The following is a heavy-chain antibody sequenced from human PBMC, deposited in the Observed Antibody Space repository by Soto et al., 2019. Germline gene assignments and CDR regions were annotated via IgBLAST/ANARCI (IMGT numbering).Heavy chain of an antibody. D-gene: IGHD5-18*01. CDR3: AREDTAMPYYYYYGMDV. CDR1: GGTFSSYA. V-gene: IGHV1-69*13. CDR2: IIPIFGTA. J-gene: IGHJ6*02. Sequence: SVKVSCKASGGTFSSYAISWVRQAPGQGLEWMGGIIPIFGTANYAQKFQGRVTITADESTSTAYMELSSLRSEDTAVYYCAREDTAMPYYYYYGMDVWGQGTTVTVSS.